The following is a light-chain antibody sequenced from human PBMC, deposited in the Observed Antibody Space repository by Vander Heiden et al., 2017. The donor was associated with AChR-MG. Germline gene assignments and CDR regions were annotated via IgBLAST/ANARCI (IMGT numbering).Light chain of an antibody. CDR3: QQSYSTPLT. CDR2: AAS. CDR1: QSISSY. V-gene: IGKV1-39*01. Sequence: DIQMTQSPSSLSASVGDRVTITCRASQSISSYLNWYQQKPGKAPNLLIYAASSLQSGVPSRFSGSASGTDFTLTISSLQPEDFATYYCQQSYSTPLTFDGGTKVEIK. J-gene: IGKJ4*01.